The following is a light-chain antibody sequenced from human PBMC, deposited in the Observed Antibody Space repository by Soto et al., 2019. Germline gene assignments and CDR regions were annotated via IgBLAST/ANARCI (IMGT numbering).Light chain of an antibody. V-gene: IGKV3-11*01. CDR3: QQRFNWQVT. Sequence: EIVLTQSPVTLSLSPGERATLSCSASQSINNYLAWYQQKPGQAPRLLIYDASNRATGIPARFSGSGSGTDFTLTISSLEPEDFAVYYCQQRFNWQVTFGQGTRLDIK. CDR2: DAS. J-gene: IGKJ5*01. CDR1: QSINNY.